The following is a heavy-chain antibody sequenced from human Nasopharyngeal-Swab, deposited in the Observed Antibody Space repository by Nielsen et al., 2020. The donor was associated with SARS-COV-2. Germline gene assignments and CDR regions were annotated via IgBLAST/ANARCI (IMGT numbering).Heavy chain of an antibody. V-gene: IGHV4-31*03. J-gene: IGHJ4*02. CDR1: GGSISSGGYY. D-gene: IGHD3-10*01. Sequence: SETLSLTCTVSGGSISSGGYYWSWIRQHPGKGLEWIGEINHSGSTNYNPSLRSRVTLSIDTSKNQFSLKLTSVTAADTAVYYCARKSRGYYGSGSFDYWGQGTLVTVSS. CDR2: INHSGST. CDR3: ARKSRGYYGSGSFDY.